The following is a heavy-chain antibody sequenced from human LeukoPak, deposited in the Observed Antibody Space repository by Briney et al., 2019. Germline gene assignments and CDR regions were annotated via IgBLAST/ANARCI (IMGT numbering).Heavy chain of an antibody. D-gene: IGHD3-22*01. CDR1: GGSFSGYY. Sequence: PSETLSLTCADYGGSFSGYYWSWIRQPPGKGLEWIGEINHSGSTNYNPSLKSRVTISVDTSKNQFSLKLSSVTAADTAVYYCARHRGYTAPPDYWGQGTLVTVSS. CDR3: ARHRGYTAPPDY. V-gene: IGHV4-34*01. CDR2: INHSGST. J-gene: IGHJ4*02.